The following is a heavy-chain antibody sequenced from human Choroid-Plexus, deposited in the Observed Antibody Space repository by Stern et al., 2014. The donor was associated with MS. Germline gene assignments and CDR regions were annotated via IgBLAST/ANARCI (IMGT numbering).Heavy chain of an antibody. CDR1: GFTFGSCA. D-gene: IGHD2/OR15-2a*01. V-gene: IGHV3-30*18. Sequence: VQLVESGGGVVQPGRPLRLSCVVSGFTFGSCAMHWVRQAPGKGLEWVAGVSYDGSNKYYADSVKGRFTISRDNSQNTLYMQMSSLRPEDTAVYYCAKDRQYLTYFFDHWGQGSLVTVCS. CDR2: VSYDGSNK. J-gene: IGHJ5*02. CDR3: AKDRQYLTYFFDH.